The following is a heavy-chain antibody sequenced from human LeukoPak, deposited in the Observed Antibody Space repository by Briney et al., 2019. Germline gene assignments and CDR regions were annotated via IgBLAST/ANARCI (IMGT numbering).Heavy chain of an antibody. D-gene: IGHD5-12*01. CDR3: ARGGGYSGYAFDY. CDR1: GGSISSGSYY. J-gene: IGHJ4*02. V-gene: IGHV4-61*02. Sequence: SETLSLTCTVSGGSISSGSYYWRWIRQPAGKGLEWIARIHTSGSTTYNPSLNSRAAISVITSKNQFSLKLTSVTAADTAVYYCARGGGYSGYAFDYWAQGTLVTVSS. CDR2: IHTSGST.